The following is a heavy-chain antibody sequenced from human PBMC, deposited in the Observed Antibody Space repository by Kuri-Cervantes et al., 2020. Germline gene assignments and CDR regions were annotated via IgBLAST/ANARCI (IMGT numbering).Heavy chain of an antibody. J-gene: IGHJ4*02. V-gene: IGHV4-61*01. D-gene: IGHD5-24*01. CDR3: ARDGDGPFDY. CDR2: IYYSGST. Sequence: LSCTVSGGSVSSGSYYWSWIRQPPGKGLEWIGYIYYSGSTNYNPSLKSRVTISVDTSKNQFSLKLSSVTAADTAVYYCARDGDGPFDYWGQGTLVTVSS. CDR1: GGSVSSGSYY.